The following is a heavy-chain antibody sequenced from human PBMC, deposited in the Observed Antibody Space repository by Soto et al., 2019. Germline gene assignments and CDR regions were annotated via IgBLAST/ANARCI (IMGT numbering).Heavy chain of an antibody. Sequence: QVQLVESGGGVVQPGRSLRLSCAASGFTFCSYAMHWVRQAPGKGLEWVAVISYDGSNKYYADSVKGRFTISRDNSKNTLYLQMNSLRAEDTAVYYCARESIAAAGTRGRYYYYGMDVWGQGTTVTVSS. D-gene: IGHD6-13*01. CDR2: ISYDGSNK. V-gene: IGHV3-30-3*01. CDR3: ARESIAAAGTRGRYYYYGMDV. J-gene: IGHJ6*02. CDR1: GFTFCSYA.